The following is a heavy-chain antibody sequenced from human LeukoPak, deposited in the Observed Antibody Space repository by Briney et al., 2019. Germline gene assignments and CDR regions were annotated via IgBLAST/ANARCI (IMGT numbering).Heavy chain of an antibody. CDR3: ARDKPYCSGGSCYSP. CDR2: IYTSGST. Sequence: SETLSLTCTVSGGSISSYYWSWIRQPAGKGLEWIGRIYTSGSTNYNPSLKSRVTMSVDTSKNQFSLKLSSVTAADTAVYYCARDKPYCSGGSCYSPWGQGTLVTVSS. J-gene: IGHJ5*02. V-gene: IGHV4-4*07. CDR1: GGSISSYY. D-gene: IGHD2-15*01.